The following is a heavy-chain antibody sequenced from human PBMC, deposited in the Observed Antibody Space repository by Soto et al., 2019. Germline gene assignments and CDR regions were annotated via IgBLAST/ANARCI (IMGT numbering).Heavy chain of an antibody. CDR3: AHIVVAGLGYYFDY. CDR1: GFSLSSTRMA. V-gene: IGHV2-5*02. Sequence: SGPTLVNPTQTLTLTCTFSGFSLSSTRMAVGWIRQPPGKALEWLALIYWDDDKRYSPFLKSRLTITKDTSKNQVVLTVSNMDPVDTARYYCAHIVVAGLGYYFDYWGQGTLVTVSS. J-gene: IGHJ4*02. CDR2: IYWDDDK. D-gene: IGHD6-19*01.